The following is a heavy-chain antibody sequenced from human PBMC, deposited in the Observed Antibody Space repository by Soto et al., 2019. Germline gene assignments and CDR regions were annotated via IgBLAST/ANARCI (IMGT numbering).Heavy chain of an antibody. Sequence: QVQLVQSGADLKKPGASVKVSCKASGYTFTDYAITWVRQAPGQGLEWVGWIGTSIGHTNYAQNFRGRVTMTADTSTNTAYMDLRSLRSDDTAIYYCARGSYCSGGTCTNWFDSWGQGTLVNVSS. V-gene: IGHV1-18*01. CDR2: IGTSIGHT. J-gene: IGHJ5*01. D-gene: IGHD2-15*01. CDR3: ARGSYCSGGTCTNWFDS. CDR1: GYTFTDYA.